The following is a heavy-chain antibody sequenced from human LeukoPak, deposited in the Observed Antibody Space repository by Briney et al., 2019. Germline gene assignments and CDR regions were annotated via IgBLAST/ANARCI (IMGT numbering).Heavy chain of an antibody. D-gene: IGHD5-12*01. Sequence: SETLSLTCTVSGASITSFYDNWIRQSAGKGLEGIGRIHTNGGTDYRPSLNSRVTMSVDTSKKQISLKLTSVTAADTAVYFCSRGGGYGDYWGQGILVTVSS. V-gene: IGHV4-4*07. CDR1: GASITSFY. J-gene: IGHJ4*02. CDR2: IHTNGGT. CDR3: SRGGGYGDY.